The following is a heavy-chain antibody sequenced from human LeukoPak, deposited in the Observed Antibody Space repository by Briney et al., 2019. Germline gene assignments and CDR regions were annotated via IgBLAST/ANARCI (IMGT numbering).Heavy chain of an antibody. CDR1: GFTFSSHA. V-gene: IGHV3-23*01. Sequence: GGSLRLSCAASGFTFSSHAMSRVRQAPGKGLEWVSAISGGDGSTYYADSVKGRFTISRDNSKNTLYLQMNSLRAEDTAVYYCAKRYNSSPYWGQGTLVTVSS. CDR3: AKRYNSSPY. D-gene: IGHD6-13*01. J-gene: IGHJ4*02. CDR2: ISGGDGST.